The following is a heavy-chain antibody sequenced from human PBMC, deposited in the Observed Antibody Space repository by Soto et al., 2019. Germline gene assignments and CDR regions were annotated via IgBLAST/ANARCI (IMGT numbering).Heavy chain of an antibody. J-gene: IGHJ6*02. CDR1: GGSISSGGYS. D-gene: IGHD6-19*01. Sequence: SETLSLTCAVSGGSISSGGYSWSWIRQPPGKGLEWIGYIYHSGSTYYNPSLKSRATISVDRSKNQFSLKLSSVTAADTAVYYCARGGSGWYGKGYYYYGMDVWGQGTTVTVSS. CDR3: ARGGSGWYGKGYYYYGMDV. CDR2: IYHSGST. V-gene: IGHV4-30-2*01.